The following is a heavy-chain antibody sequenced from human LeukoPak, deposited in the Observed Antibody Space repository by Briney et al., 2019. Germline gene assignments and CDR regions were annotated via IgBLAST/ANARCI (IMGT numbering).Heavy chain of an antibody. CDR2: IYSGDSDT. Sequence: NPGESLKISCKGSGYSFTSYWIGWVRQMPGKGLEWMGIIYSGDSDTRYSPSFQGQVTISADKSISTAYLQWSSLKASDTAMYYCARGGCSSTSCHPYYFDPWGQGTLVTVSS. CDR3: ARGGCSSTSCHPYYFDP. V-gene: IGHV5-51*01. D-gene: IGHD2-2*01. CDR1: GYSFTSYW. J-gene: IGHJ5*02.